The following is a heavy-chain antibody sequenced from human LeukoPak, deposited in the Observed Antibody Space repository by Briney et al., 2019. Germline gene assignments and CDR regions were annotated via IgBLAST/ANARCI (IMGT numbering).Heavy chain of an antibody. J-gene: IGHJ4*02. D-gene: IGHD3-22*01. CDR3: ARGLDYYDSSGYYYD. V-gene: IGHV4-38-2*02. CDR1: GYSISSGYY. CDR2: IYHSGST. Sequence: SETLSLXCTVSGYSISSGYYWGWIRQPPGKGLEWIGSIYHSGSTYYNPSLKSRVTISVDTSKNQFSLKLSSVTAADTAVYYCARGLDYYDSSGYYYDWGQGTLVTVSS.